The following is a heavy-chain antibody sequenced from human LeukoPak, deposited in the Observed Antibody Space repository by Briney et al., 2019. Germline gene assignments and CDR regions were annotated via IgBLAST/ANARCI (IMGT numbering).Heavy chain of an antibody. V-gene: IGHV1-69*05. Sequence: SVKVSCKASGGTFSSYAISWVRQAPGQGLEWMGGIIPIFGTANYAQKFQGRVTITTDESTSTAYMELSSLRSEDTAVYYCARHSSSGYYYLPQTFDPWGQGTLVTVSS. CDR3: ARHSSSGYYYLPQTFDP. CDR1: GGTFSSYA. J-gene: IGHJ5*02. D-gene: IGHD3-22*01. CDR2: IIPIFGTA.